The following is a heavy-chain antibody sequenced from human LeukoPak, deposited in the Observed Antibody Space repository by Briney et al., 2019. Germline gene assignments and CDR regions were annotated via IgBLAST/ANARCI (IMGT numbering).Heavy chain of an antibody. V-gene: IGHV3-11*01. CDR2: ISSSGSTI. Sequence: GGSLRLSCAASGFTFSDYYMSWLRQAPGKGLEWVSYISSSGSTIYYADSVKGRFTISRDNAKNSLYLQMNSLRAEDTAVYYCAAHYCSSTSCYAFDIWGQGTMVTVSS. CDR3: AAHYCSSTSCYAFDI. J-gene: IGHJ3*02. CDR1: GFTFSDYY. D-gene: IGHD2-2*01.